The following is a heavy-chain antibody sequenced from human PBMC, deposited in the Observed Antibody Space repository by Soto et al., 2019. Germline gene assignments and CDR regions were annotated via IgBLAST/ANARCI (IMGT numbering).Heavy chain of an antibody. V-gene: IGHV5-51*01. CDR3: ARLPRDCNKTSCYYADH. Sequence: GESLKISCRGSGYDFNTNWFGWVRQLPGRGLEWVGIMYPGDSDTRYNPSLQGHVTLSVDVTVSTAVLQWRSLETSDTGMYFCARLPRDCNKTSCYYADHWGQGTQVTV. J-gene: IGHJ4*02. D-gene: IGHD3-3*01. CDR2: MYPGDSDT. CDR1: GYDFNTNW.